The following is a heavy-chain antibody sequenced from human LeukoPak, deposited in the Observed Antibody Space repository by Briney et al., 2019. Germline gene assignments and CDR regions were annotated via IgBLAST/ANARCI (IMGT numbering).Heavy chain of an antibody. J-gene: IGHJ4*02. CDR2: INAGNGNT. D-gene: IGHD6-19*01. Sequence: APVKVSCKASGYTFTSYAMHWVRQAPGQRLEWMGWINAGNGNTKYSQKFQGRVTITRDTSASTAYMELSSLRSEDTAVYYCARAAVAGTIPNDYWGQGTLVTVSS. V-gene: IGHV1-3*01. CDR3: ARAAVAGTIPNDY. CDR1: GYTFTSYA.